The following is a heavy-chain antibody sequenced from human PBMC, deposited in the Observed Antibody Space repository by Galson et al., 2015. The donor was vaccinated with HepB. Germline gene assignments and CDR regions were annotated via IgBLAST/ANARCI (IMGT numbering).Heavy chain of an antibody. J-gene: IGHJ3*02. Sequence: SLRLSCAASGSTFDDYAMHWVRQAPGKGLEWVSGISWNSGYIGYADSVKGRFTISRDNAKNSLDLQMNSLRAEDTALYYCAKVASSWYSGAFDIWGQGTKVTVSS. CDR2: ISWNSGYI. CDR3: AKVASSWYSGAFDI. CDR1: GSTFDDYA. D-gene: IGHD6-13*01. V-gene: IGHV3-9*01.